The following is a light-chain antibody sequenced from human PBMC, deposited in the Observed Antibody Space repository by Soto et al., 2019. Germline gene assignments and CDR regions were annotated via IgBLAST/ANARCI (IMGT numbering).Light chain of an antibody. CDR3: KQYNSHQGT. V-gene: IGKV1-5*03. Sequence: DIQMTQSPATLSASVGDRVTITCRASQSISSWLAWYQQKPGKAPKLLIYKASSLESGVPSRFSGSGSGKEFTLTISSLQPDDFATYYCKQYNSHQGTFGQGTKVDIK. J-gene: IGKJ1*01. CDR2: KAS. CDR1: QSISSW.